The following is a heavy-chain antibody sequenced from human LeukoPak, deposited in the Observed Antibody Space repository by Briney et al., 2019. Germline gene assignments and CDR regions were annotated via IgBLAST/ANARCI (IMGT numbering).Heavy chain of an antibody. Sequence: PGRSLRLSCGPSEFTFSSYAMHWVRQAPGKRLEWVAVISYDGSNKYYADSVKGRFTISRDNSKNTLYLQMNSLRAEDTAVYYCARVLGHSGYVGAFYVWGQGTMVTVSS. D-gene: IGHD5-12*01. CDR2: ISYDGSNK. CDR3: ARVLGHSGYVGAFYV. CDR1: EFTFSSYA. V-gene: IGHV3-30-3*01. J-gene: IGHJ3*01.